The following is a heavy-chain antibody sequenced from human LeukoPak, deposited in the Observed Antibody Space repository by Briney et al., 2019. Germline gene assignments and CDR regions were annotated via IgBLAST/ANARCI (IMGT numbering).Heavy chain of an antibody. Sequence: SGTLSLTCAVSGGSISSSNWWSWVRQPPGKGLEWIGEIYHSGSTNYNPSLKSRVTISVDRSKNQFSLKLSSVTAADTAVYYCARSRYSYGSGSDFDYWGQGTLVTVSS. D-gene: IGHD3-10*01. CDR3: ARSRYSYGSGSDFDY. CDR2: IYHSGST. J-gene: IGHJ4*02. CDR1: GGSISSSNW. V-gene: IGHV4-4*02.